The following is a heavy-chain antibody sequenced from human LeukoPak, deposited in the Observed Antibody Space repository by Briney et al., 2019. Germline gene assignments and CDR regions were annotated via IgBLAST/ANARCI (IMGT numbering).Heavy chain of an antibody. D-gene: IGHD3-22*01. V-gene: IGHV1-18*01. J-gene: IGHJ4*02. CDR2: IAPYNGDT. CDR3: ASRNYYDTTGYYQFYFDY. CDR1: GYTFTNFG. Sequence: ASVRVSCKASGYTFTNFGITCVRQAPGQGLEWMGWIAPYNGDTHYTQSLQDRVTMTTDTSTSTAYMELRSLRSDDTAVYYCASRNYYDTTGYYQFYFDYWGQRTLVTVSS.